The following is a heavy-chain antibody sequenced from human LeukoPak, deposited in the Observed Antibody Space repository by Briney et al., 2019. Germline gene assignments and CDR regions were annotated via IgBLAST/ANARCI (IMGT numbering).Heavy chain of an antibody. CDR1: GFTFSDSY. CDR2: ISSGSTYI. Sequence: PGGSLRLSCAASGFTFSDSYMSWLRQGPGKGLEWVSSISSGSTYIYNADSVRGRFTISKDNAKNSLFLLVNSLRAEDTAVYYCARDKNGVFDIWGQGTLVTVSS. V-gene: IGHV3-69-1*02. J-gene: IGHJ3*02. D-gene: IGHD3-3*01. CDR3: ARDKNGVFDI.